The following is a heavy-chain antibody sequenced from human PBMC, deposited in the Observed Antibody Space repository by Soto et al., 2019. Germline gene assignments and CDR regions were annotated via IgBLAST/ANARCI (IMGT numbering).Heavy chain of an antibody. CDR3: ARVEAFCGGDCYSDYYYYMDV. V-gene: IGHV1-2*04. D-gene: IGHD2-21*01. Sequence: ASANVSCNASGYTFTCYYMHWVPQAPGQGLESLGWINPNSGGTNYAQKFQGWVTMTRDTYISTAYMEVSRLRSDDTAVYYCARVEAFCGGDCYSDYYYYMDVWGKGTTVTVSS. J-gene: IGHJ6*03. CDR2: INPNSGGT. CDR1: GYTFTCYY.